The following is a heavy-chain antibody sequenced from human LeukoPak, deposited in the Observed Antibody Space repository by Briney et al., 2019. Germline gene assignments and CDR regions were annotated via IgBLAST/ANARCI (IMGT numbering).Heavy chain of an antibody. Sequence: SETLSLTCTVSGGSISSGSYYWGWIRQPRGKGLEWIGRIYYSGNTYYNPSLKSRVTISVDASNNEFSLKLTSVTAADTAVYYCASSPTGHIVVVTAIHMPKHAFDIWGQGTMVTVSS. CDR2: IYYSGNT. J-gene: IGHJ3*02. CDR1: GGSISSGSYY. D-gene: IGHD2-21*02. CDR3: ASSPTGHIVVVTAIHMPKHAFDI. V-gene: IGHV4-39*07.